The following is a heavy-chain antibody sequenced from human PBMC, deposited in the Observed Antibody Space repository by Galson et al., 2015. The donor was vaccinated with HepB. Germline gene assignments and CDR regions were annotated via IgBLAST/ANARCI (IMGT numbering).Heavy chain of an antibody. CDR3: ARDLREAERFGELLLPGYDY. D-gene: IGHD3-10*01. CDR2: IIPILGIA. V-gene: IGHV1-69*04. Sequence: SVKVSCKASGGTFSSYTISWVRQAPGQGLEWIGRIIPILGIANYAQKFQGRVTITADKSTSTAYMELSSLRSEDTAVYYCARDLREAERFGELLLPGYDYWGQGTLVTVSS. CDR1: GGTFSSYT. J-gene: IGHJ4*02.